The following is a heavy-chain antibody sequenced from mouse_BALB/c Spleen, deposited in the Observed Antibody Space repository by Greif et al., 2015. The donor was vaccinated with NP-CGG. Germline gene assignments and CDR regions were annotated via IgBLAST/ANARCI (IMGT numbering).Heavy chain of an antibody. V-gene: IGHV14-4*02. D-gene: IGHD1-2*01. J-gene: IGHJ3*02. Sequence: VQLQQSGAELVRSGASVKLSCTASGFNIKDYYMHWVKQRPEQGLEWIGWIDPENGDTEYAPKFQGKATMTADTSSNTAYLQLSSLTSEDTAVYYCNADVTTATWGQGTLVTVSA. CDR1: GFNIKDYY. CDR2: IDPENGDT. CDR3: NADVTTAT.